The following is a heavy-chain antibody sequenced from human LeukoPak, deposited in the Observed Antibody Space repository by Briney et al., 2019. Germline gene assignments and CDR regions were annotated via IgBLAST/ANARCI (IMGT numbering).Heavy chain of an antibody. Sequence: GGSLRLSCAASGFTFSGSAMHWVRQASGKGLEWVGRIRSKANNYATAYGASVKGRFTISRDDSKNTAYLQMNSLKTEDTAVYFCTRPNLWFGEPTDYSGQGTLVTVSS. CDR3: TRPNLWFGEPTDY. J-gene: IGHJ4*02. D-gene: IGHD3-10*01. CDR1: GFTFSGSA. CDR2: IRSKANNYAT. V-gene: IGHV3-73*01.